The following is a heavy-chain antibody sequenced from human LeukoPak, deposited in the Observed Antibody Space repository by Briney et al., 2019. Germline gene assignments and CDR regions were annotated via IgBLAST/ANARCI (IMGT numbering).Heavy chain of an antibody. J-gene: IGHJ4*02. CDR2: IYYSGST. Sequence: SETLSLTCTVSGGSISSSSYYRGWIRQPPGKGLEWIGSIYYSGSTFYTPSLKSRVTISVDTSKNQFSLKLSSVTAADTAVYYCARFREHLRRMRGHVEYYFDYWGQGTLVTVSS. D-gene: IGHD1-1*01. V-gene: IGHV4-39*01. CDR1: GGSISSSSYY. CDR3: ARFREHLRRMRGHVEYYFDY.